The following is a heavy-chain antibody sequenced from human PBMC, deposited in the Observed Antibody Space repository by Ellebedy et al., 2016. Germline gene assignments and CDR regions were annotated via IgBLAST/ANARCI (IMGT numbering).Heavy chain of an antibody. CDR3: ARGVGSGWFDP. CDR2: IWYDGSNK. J-gene: IGHJ5*02. CDR1: GFTVSSNY. D-gene: IGHD2-15*01. Sequence: GGSLRLSCAASGFTVSSNYMSWVRQAPGKGLEWVAVIWYDGSNKYYADSVKGRFTISRDNSKNTLYLQMNSLRAEDTAVYYCARGVGSGWFDPWGQGTLVTVSS. V-gene: IGHV3-33*08.